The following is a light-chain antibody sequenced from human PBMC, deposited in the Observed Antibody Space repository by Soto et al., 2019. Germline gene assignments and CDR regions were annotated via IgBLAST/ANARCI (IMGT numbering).Light chain of an antibody. CDR3: QQYSTYSWT. CDR2: DAS. J-gene: IGKJ1*01. CDR1: QSISSW. Sequence: DIQMTQSPSTLSASVGDRVTITCRASQSISSWLAWYQQKPGKTPNLLIYDASNLGSGVPSRFSGSGSGTEFTLTISSLQPDDFATYFCQQYSTYSWTFGQGTKVDI. V-gene: IGKV1-5*01.